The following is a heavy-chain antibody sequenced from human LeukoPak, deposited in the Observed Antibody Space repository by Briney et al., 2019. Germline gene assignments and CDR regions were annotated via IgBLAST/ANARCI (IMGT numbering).Heavy chain of an antibody. CDR2: ISSSSSYI. Sequence: KPGGSLRLSCAASGFTFGSYSMNWVRQAPGKGLEWVSSISSSSSYIYYADSVKGRFTISRDNAKNSLYLQMNSLRAEDTAVYYCARGNGPWGAFDIWGQGTMVTVSS. J-gene: IGHJ3*02. CDR1: GFTFGSYS. V-gene: IGHV3-21*01. D-gene: IGHD3-16*01. CDR3: ARGNGPWGAFDI.